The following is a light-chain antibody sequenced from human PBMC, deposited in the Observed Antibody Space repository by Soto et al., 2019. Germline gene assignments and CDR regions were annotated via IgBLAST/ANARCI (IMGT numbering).Light chain of an antibody. CDR1: SCDVGGYNY. CDR2: AVS. Sequence: QSALTQPASVSGSPGQSITISCTGTSCDVGGYNYVSWYQQHPGKAPKLMIYAVSKRPSGVPDRFSGSKSGNTASLTISGLQAEDEADYYCCSYAGSYTVVFGGGTKLTVL. V-gene: IGLV2-11*01. CDR3: CSYAGSYTVV. J-gene: IGLJ3*02.